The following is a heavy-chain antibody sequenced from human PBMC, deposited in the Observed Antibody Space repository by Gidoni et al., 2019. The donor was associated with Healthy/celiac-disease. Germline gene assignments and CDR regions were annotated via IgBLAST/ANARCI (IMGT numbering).Heavy chain of an antibody. D-gene: IGHD2-21*01. CDR2: IIPNSGGT. Sequence: QVQPAQAGAEVKKPGASVNVCCKGSGYTFTGYYLQWVLQAPGQGLEWMGWIIPNSGGTNYAQKFQVRVTMTRDTSISTAYMELSRLRSDDTAVYYCAREGRDYSYNWFDPWGQGTLVTVSS. CDR1: GYTFTGYY. J-gene: IGHJ5*02. CDR3: AREGRDYSYNWFDP. V-gene: IGHV1-2*02.